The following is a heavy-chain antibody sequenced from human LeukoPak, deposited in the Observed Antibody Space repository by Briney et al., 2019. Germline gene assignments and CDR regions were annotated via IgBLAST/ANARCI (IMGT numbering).Heavy chain of an antibody. CDR1: GFTFSTYG. Sequence: GGSLRLSCAASGFTFSTYGMHWVRQAPGKGLEWVAFIQYDGSNKYYADSVKGRFTISRDNSKNTLYLQMNSLRAEDTAVYYCAKDPTSPKGTYGDYRSATEDTFDYWGQGTLVVVSS. CDR2: IQYDGSNK. V-gene: IGHV3-30*02. J-gene: IGHJ4*02. D-gene: IGHD4-17*01. CDR3: AKDPTSPKGTYGDYRSATEDTFDY.